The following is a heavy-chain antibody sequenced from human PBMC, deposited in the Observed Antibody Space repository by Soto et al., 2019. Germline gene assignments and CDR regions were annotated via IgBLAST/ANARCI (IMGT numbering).Heavy chain of an antibody. V-gene: IGHV4-59*08. CDR1: GGSISSYY. D-gene: IGHD3-10*01. Sequence: QVQLQESGPGLVKPSETLSLSCTVSGGSISSYYWSWFRQSPGKRMEWIGYVHHSWGSSYNPSLQSQVARSLDTSKSQFSLKVTSVTATDTAVYYCARQGFGPLHGLVDVWGQGTTVTVSS. J-gene: IGHJ6*02. CDR2: VHHSWGS. CDR3: ARQGFGPLHGLVDV.